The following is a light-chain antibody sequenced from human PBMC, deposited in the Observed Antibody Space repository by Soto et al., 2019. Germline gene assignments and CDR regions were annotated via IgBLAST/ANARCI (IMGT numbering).Light chain of an antibody. V-gene: IGLV1-40*01. CDR3: QSYDSSLDVA. CDR2: GNS. Sequence: QSVLTQPPSVSGAPGQRVTISCTGSSSNIGAGYDVHWYQQLPGTAPKLLIYGNSNRPSGVPDRFSGSKSGTSASLAITGLQAEDEADYSCQSYDSSLDVAFGGATKLTVL. CDR1: SSNIGAGYD. J-gene: IGLJ2*01.